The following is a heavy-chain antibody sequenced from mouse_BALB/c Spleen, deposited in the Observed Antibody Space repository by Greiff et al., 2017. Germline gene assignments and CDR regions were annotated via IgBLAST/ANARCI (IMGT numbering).Heavy chain of an antibody. CDR2: IRLKSNNYAT. Sequence: EVKLEESGGGLVQPGGSMKLSCVASGFTFSNYWMNWVRQSPEKGLEWVAEIRLKSNNYATHYAESVKGRFTISRDDSKSSVYLQMNNLRAEDTGIYYGTRYRPTNAMDYWGQGTSVTVSA. CDR1: GFTFSNYW. CDR3: TRYRPTNAMDY. J-gene: IGHJ4*01. V-gene: IGHV6-6*02. D-gene: IGHD6-1*01.